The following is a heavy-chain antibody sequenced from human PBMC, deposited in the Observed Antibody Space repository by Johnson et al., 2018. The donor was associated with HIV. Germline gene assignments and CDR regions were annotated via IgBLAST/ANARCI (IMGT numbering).Heavy chain of an antibody. CDR1: GFTVSSNY. Sequence: EVQLVESGGGLVQPGGSLRLSCAASGFTVSSNYMSWVRQAPGKGLEWVSGINWNGGSTGYADSVKGRFTISRDNAHNSLYLQMNSLRAEDTALYYCARVVMIAFGGVIALDAVDIWGQGSMVNFSS. CDR2: INWNGGST. J-gene: IGHJ3*02. CDR3: ARVVMIAFGGVIALDAVDI. V-gene: IGHV3-20*04. D-gene: IGHD3-16*02.